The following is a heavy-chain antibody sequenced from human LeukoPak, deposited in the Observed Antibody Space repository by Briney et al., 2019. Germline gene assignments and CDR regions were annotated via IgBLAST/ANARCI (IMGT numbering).Heavy chain of an antibody. CDR1: GFTFSSFS. D-gene: IGHD2-15*01. J-gene: IGHJ4*02. CDR3: ARESKSSRGSLHLFDY. CDR2: ISSSRTYT. Sequence: GGSLRLSCAASGFTFSSFSMNWVRQAPGKGLEWVSSISSSRTYTYYADSVKGRFTISRDNAKNSLYLQMNSLRAEDTAVYYCARESKSSRGSLHLFDYWGQGTLVTVSS. V-gene: IGHV3-21*01.